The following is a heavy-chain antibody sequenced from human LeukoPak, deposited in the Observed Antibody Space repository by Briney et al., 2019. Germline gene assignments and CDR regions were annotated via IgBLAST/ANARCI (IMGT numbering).Heavy chain of an antibody. CDR3: AKEFCSSTSCYNYYYMDV. CDR1: GFSFNKYA. CDR2: ISSRGGST. J-gene: IGHJ6*03. Sequence: GGSLRLSCAASGFSFNKYAMSWVRQAPGKGLEWVSGISSRGGSTYYADSVKGRFTISRDNSKNTLYLQMNSLRAEDTAVYYCAKEFCSSTSCYNYYYMDVWGKGTTVTVSS. D-gene: IGHD2-2*01. V-gene: IGHV3-23*01.